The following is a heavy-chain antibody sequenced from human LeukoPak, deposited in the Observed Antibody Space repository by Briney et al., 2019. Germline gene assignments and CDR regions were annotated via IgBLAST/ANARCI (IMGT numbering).Heavy chain of an antibody. V-gene: IGHV4-30-2*01. CDR3: ARDLLYYGSGSYYNSDAFDI. D-gene: IGHD3-10*01. J-gene: IGHJ3*02. Sequence: SQTLSLTRTVSGGSISSGGYYWSWIRQPPGKGLEWIGYIYHSGSTYYNPSLKSRVTISVDRSKNQFSLKLSSVTAADTAVYYCARDLLYYGSGSYYNSDAFDIWGQGTMVTVSS. CDR2: IYHSGST. CDR1: GGSISSGGYY.